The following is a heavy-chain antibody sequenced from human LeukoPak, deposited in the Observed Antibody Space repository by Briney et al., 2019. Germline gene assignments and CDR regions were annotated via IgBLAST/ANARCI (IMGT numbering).Heavy chain of an antibody. V-gene: IGHV4-34*01. D-gene: IGHD3-10*01. Sequence: TASETLSLTCAVYGGSFSGYYWSWVRQPPGKGLEWIGEINHSGSTNYNPSLKSRVTTSVDRSKNQFSLKLSSVTAADTAVYYCARESRGPHDHLDYWGQGTLAIVSS. CDR3: ARESRGPHDHLDY. CDR2: INHSGST. J-gene: IGHJ4*02. CDR1: GGSFSGYY.